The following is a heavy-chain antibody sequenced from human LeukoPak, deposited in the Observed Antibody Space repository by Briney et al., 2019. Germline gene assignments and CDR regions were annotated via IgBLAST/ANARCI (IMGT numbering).Heavy chain of an antibody. CDR2: IYNSGST. CDR1: GGSISSYY. Sequence: PSETLSLTCTVSGGSISSYYWSWIRQFPGKGLEWIGYIYNSGSTNYNPSLKSRVTISVDTSKNQFSLKLSSVTAADTAVYYCARGRDGYNSYWGQGTLVTVSS. D-gene: IGHD5-24*01. CDR3: ARGRDGYNSY. V-gene: IGHV4-59*01. J-gene: IGHJ4*02.